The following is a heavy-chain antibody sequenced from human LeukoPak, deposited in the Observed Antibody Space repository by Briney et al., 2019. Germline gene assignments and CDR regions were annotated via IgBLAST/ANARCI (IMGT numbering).Heavy chain of an antibody. CDR1: GGSISSYY. D-gene: IGHD3-10*01. CDR3: AIAGSGTYYRFDY. V-gene: IGHV4-59*01. Sequence: SETLSLTCTVSGGSISSYYWNWIRQPPGKGQEWIGNIHYSGSTNYNPSPKSRVTISVDTSKNQFSLRLSSVTAADTAVYYCAIAGSGTYYRFDYWGQGTLVTVSS. J-gene: IGHJ4*02. CDR2: IHYSGST.